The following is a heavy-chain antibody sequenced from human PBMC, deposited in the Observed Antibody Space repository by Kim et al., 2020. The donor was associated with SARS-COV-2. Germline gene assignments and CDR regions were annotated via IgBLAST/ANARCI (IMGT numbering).Heavy chain of an antibody. V-gene: IGHV3-30*01. Sequence: KSYVDSVKGRFTISRDNSKNTLYLQMNSLRAEDTAVYYCARYGGWYYVDYWGQGTLVTVSS. CDR2: K. J-gene: IGHJ4*02. D-gene: IGHD6-19*01. CDR3: ARYGGWYYVDY.